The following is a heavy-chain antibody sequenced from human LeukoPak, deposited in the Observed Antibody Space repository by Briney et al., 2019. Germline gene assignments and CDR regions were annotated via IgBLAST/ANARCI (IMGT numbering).Heavy chain of an antibody. CDR3: AKASSGYYGYFDY. V-gene: IGHV3-53*01. J-gene: IGHJ4*02. D-gene: IGHD3-22*01. Sequence: PGGSLRLSCAASGFTVSNNYMSWVRQAPGKGLEWVSVIYSGGSTYYADSVKGRFTISGDNSKNTLYLQMNSLRAEDTAVYYCAKASSGYYGYFDYWGQGTLVTVSS. CDR1: GFTVSNNY. CDR2: IYSGGST.